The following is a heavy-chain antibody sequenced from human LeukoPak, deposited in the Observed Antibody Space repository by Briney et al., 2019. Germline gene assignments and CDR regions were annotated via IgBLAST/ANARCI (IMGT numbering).Heavy chain of an antibody. J-gene: IGHJ4*02. CDR1: GFTFSTYA. Sequence: GGSLRLSCAASGFTFSTYAMSWVRQAPGKGLEWVSAFTSGGNTYYTDSVNGRFTISRDNSKNTLSLQMNSLRAEDTAVYYCARADASGSPSFDYWGQGTLVTVSS. CDR2: FTSGGNT. V-gene: IGHV3-23*01. D-gene: IGHD3-10*01. CDR3: ARADASGSPSFDY.